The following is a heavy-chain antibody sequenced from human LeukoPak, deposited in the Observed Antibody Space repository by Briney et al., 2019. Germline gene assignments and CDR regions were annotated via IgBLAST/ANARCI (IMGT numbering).Heavy chain of an antibody. Sequence: GESLKISCKGSGYSFTSYWIGWVRQMPGKGLEWMRIIYPGDSDTRYSPSFQGQVTISADKSINTPYLQWSSLKASDTAIYYCTRLNYYDSGGYYYTLDYWGQGTLVTVSS. CDR1: GYSFTSYW. D-gene: IGHD3-22*01. CDR3: TRLNYYDSGGYYYTLDY. V-gene: IGHV5-51*01. CDR2: IYPGDSDT. J-gene: IGHJ4*02.